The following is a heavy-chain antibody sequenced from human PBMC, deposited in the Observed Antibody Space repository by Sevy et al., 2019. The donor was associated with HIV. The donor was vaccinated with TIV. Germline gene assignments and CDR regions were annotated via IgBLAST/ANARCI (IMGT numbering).Heavy chain of an antibody. J-gene: IGHJ4*02. Sequence: GGSLRLSCAASGFNFDDYGMHWVRQAPGKGLEWVAVTWYDGIDRFYGDSVKGRFTISRENSKNTLYLQMDSLRVEDTAVYYCARDNFLPIMVSMVRGALSFYCDYWGQGTLVTVSS. D-gene: IGHD3-10*01. CDR1: GFNFDDYG. CDR2: TWYDGIDR. CDR3: ARDNFLPIMVSMVRGALSFYCDY. V-gene: IGHV3-33*01.